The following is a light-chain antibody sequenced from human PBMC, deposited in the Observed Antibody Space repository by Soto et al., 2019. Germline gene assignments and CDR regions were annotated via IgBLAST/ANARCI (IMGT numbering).Light chain of an antibody. V-gene: IGLV2-14*01. J-gene: IGLJ3*02. Sequence: QSVLTQPASVSGSPGQSITISCTGTSSDVGGYNYVSWYQQHPGKAPKFLIYEVSNRPSGVSNRFSGSKSGNTASLTISGLQAEDEADYYCSSYTSPNTGVFGGGTQLTVL. CDR1: SSDVGGYNY. CDR2: EVS. CDR3: SSYTSPNTGV.